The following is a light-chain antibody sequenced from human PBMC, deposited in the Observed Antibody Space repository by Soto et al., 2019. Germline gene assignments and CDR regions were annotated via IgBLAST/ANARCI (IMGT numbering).Light chain of an antibody. V-gene: IGKV3-20*01. CDR1: QSVSSNY. CDR2: GAS. Sequence: EIVLTQSPGTLSLSPGERATLSCRASQSVSSNYLAWYQQKPGQAPRLVIYGASSRAGGIPDRFSGGGSGTDFTLAISSLEPEDFAVYYCQQYGSSPPLTFGGGTKVEIK. CDR3: QQYGSSPPLT. J-gene: IGKJ4*01.